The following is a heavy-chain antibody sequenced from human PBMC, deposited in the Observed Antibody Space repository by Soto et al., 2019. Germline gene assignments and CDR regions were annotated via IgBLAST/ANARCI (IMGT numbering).Heavy chain of an antibody. CDR1: GYTFVDHY. CDR2: INPRNGDK. V-gene: IGHV1-2*02. CDR3: AKFLRDSLYRTRETLFDY. Sequence: ASVKVSCKTSGYTFVDHYLYWVRQAPGQGLEWMGWINPRNGDKKYAQKFQGRVTMIRDTIITTTYMDLRAEDTAVYYCAKFLRDSLYRTRETLFDYWGQGTLVTVSS. J-gene: IGHJ4*02. D-gene: IGHD3-16*02.